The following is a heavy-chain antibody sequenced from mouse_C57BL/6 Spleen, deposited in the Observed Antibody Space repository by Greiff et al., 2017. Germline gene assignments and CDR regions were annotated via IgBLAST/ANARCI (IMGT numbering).Heavy chain of an antibody. J-gene: IGHJ4*01. V-gene: IGHV2-2*01. CDR2: IWSGGST. CDR1: GFSLTSYG. Sequence: QVQLQQSGPGLVQPSQSLFITCTVSGFSLTSYGVHWVRQSPGKGLEWLGVIWSGGSTDYNAAFISRLSISKDNSKSQVFFKMNSLQADDTAIYYCARKGDYYGSSYDAMDYWGQGTSVTVSS. CDR3: ARKGDYYGSSYDAMDY. D-gene: IGHD1-1*01.